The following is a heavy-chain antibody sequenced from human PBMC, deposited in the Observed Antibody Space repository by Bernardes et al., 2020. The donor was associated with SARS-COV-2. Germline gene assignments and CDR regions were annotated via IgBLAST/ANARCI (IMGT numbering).Heavy chain of an antibody. Sequence: GSLRLSCAASGFTFSSSWMSWVRQAPGKGLEWVAHINQDGSKKYYVDSVKGRFTISRDNAKNSLHLQMNSLRAEDTAVYYCAGWSSLVNYWGQGTLVTVSS. J-gene: IGHJ4*02. CDR2: INQDGSKK. CDR3: AGWSSLVNY. CDR1: GFTFSSSW. V-gene: IGHV3-7*02. D-gene: IGHD2-15*01.